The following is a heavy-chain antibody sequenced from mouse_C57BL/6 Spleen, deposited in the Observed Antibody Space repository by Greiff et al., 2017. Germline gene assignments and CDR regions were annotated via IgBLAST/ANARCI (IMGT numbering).Heavy chain of an antibody. CDR2: IDPSDSYT. CDR3: ARGVPPFDG. CDR1: GYTFTSYW. V-gene: IGHV1-50*01. J-gene: IGHJ1*03. Sequence: QVQLQQPGAELVKPGASVKLSCTASGYTFTSYWMQWVKQRPGQGLEWIGEIDPSDSYTNYKQKFKGKATLTVDTSSSTAYMQLSGLTAEDSAVYCCARGVPPFDGWGTGTTVTVSS.